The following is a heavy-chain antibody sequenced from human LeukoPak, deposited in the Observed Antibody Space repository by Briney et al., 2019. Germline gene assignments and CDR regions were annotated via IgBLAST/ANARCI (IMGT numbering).Heavy chain of an antibody. J-gene: IGHJ4*02. V-gene: IGHV4-59*12. CDR3: ARDTGTTGTDY. Sequence: PSETLSLTCNVSGGSLNPYYWSYIRQSPGKGLEWIGYIYYSGSTNYNPSLKSRVTISVDTSKNQFSLKLSSVTAADTAVYYCARDTGTTGTDYWGQGTLVTVSS. CDR1: GGSLNPYY. D-gene: IGHD1-1*01. CDR2: IYYSGST.